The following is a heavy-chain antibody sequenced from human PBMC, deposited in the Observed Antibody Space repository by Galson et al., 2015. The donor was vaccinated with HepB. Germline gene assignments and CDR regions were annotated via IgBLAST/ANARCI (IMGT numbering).Heavy chain of an antibody. V-gene: IGHV3-23*01. CDR3: STDSKAYCGGDCYWELDY. CDR1: GFTFKSHS. Sequence: SLRLSCAASGFTFKSHSMSWVRQAPGKGLEWVSAISENGGSTHYADSVKGRFTISRDNSKNTLYLQMNSVRAEDTAVYYCSTDSKAYCGGDCYWELDYWGQGTLVTVSS. D-gene: IGHD2-21*02. J-gene: IGHJ4*02. CDR2: ISENGGST.